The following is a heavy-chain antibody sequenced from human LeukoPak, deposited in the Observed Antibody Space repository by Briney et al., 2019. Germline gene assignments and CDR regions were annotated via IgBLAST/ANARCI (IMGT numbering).Heavy chain of an antibody. Sequence: ASVKVSCKASGYTFTSYGISWVRQAPGQGLEWMGGIIPIFGTANYAQKFQGRVTITADESTSTAYMELSSLRSEDTAVYYCARDLTGDVDYWGQGTLVTVSS. J-gene: IGHJ4*02. CDR1: GYTFTSYG. D-gene: IGHD7-27*01. CDR3: ARDLTGDVDY. CDR2: IIPIFGTA. V-gene: IGHV1-69*13.